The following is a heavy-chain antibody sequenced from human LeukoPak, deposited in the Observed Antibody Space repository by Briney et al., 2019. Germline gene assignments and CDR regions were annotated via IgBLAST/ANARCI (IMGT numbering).Heavy chain of an antibody. D-gene: IGHD3-22*01. CDR1: GFTFDDYG. Sequence: GGSLRLSCAASGFTFDDYGMSWVRQAPGKGREWVSGINWNGGSTGYADSMKGRFTISRDNAKNSLYLQMNSLRAEDTALYYCARGGYYYDSSGYYPLDYWGQGTLVTVSS. CDR3: ARGGYYYDSSGYYPLDY. CDR2: INWNGGST. J-gene: IGHJ4*02. V-gene: IGHV3-20*04.